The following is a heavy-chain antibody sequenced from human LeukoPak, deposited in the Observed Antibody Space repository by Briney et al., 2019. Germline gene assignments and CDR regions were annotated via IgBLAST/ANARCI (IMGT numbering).Heavy chain of an antibody. D-gene: IGHD3-3*01. Sequence: ASVKVSCKASGYIFTSFGISWVRQAPGQGLEWMGWISAYNGNTNYAQKFQGRVTMITDTFTSTAYMEVRSLRSDDTAVYYCARDSAHGTIPGDYWGQGTLVTVSS. CDR1: GYIFTSFG. J-gene: IGHJ4*02. V-gene: IGHV1-18*01. CDR2: ISAYNGNT. CDR3: ARDSAHGTIPGDY.